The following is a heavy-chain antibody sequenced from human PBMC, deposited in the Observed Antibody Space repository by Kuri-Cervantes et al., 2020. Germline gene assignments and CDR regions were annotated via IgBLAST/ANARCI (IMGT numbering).Heavy chain of an antibody. Sequence: ASVKDSCKASGGTFTSYYMHWLRQAPGQGLEWMGIINPSGGSTSYAQKFQGRVTMIRDTSTSTVYMELSSLRSEDTAVYYCARAGRAGGSYGNYWGQGTLVTVSS. D-gene: IGHD5-18*01. V-gene: IGHV1-46*01. CDR3: ARAGRAGGSYGNY. CDR2: INPSGGST. J-gene: IGHJ4*02. CDR1: GGTFTSYY.